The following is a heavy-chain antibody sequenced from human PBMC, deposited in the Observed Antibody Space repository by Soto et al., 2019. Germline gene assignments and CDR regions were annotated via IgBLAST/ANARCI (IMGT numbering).Heavy chain of an antibody. D-gene: IGHD3-16*02. CDR2: ISGSGGST. Sequence: GGSLRLSCAASGFTFSSYAMSWVRQAPGKGLEWVSAISGSGGSTYYADSVKGRFTISRDNSKNTLYLQMNSLRAEDTAVYYCAKDRGEIHLGELSPLGWGQGTLVTVSS. J-gene: IGHJ4*02. CDR3: AKDRGEIHLGELSPLG. CDR1: GFTFSSYA. V-gene: IGHV3-23*01.